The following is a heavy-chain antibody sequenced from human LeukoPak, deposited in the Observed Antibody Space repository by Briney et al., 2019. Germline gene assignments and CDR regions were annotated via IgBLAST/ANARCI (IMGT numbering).Heavy chain of an antibody. CDR2: IYYSGST. CDR1: GGSISSSSYY. CDR3: ARHRRIAAAGIRGYVY. Sequence: SETLSLTCTVSGGSISSSSYYWGWIRQPPGKGLEWIGSIYYSGSTYYNPSLKSRVTISVDTSKNQFSLKLSSVTAADTAVYYCARHRRIAAAGIRGYVYWGQGTPVTVSS. V-gene: IGHV4-39*01. D-gene: IGHD6-13*01. J-gene: IGHJ4*02.